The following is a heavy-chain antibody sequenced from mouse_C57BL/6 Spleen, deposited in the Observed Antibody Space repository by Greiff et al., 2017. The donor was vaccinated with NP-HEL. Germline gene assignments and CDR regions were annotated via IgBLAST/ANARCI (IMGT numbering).Heavy chain of an antibody. CDR1: GYTFTDYN. D-gene: IGHD1-1*01. CDR3: ARDYYGSRNYAMDY. CDR2: INPNNGGT. Sequence: EVQLQQSGPELVKPGASVKMSCKASGYTFTDYNMHWVKQSHGKSLEWIGYINPNNGGTSYNQKFKGKATLTVNKSSSTAYMELRSLTSEDSAVYYCARDYYGSRNYAMDYWGQGTSVTVSS. V-gene: IGHV1-22*01. J-gene: IGHJ4*01.